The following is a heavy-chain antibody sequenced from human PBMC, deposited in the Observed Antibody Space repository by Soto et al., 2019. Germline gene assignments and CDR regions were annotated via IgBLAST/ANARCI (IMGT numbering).Heavy chain of an antibody. Sequence: QVQLVQSGAEVKKPGSSVKVSCKASGGTFSSYAISWVRQAPGQVLEWMGGIIPIFGTANYAQKFQGRVTITAAESTSTAYMELSSLRSADTAVYYGERGGDTAMVMGYNWFDPGGQGTRVTVSS. CDR3: ERGGDTAMVMGYNWFDP. CDR1: GGTFSSYA. J-gene: IGHJ5*02. V-gene: IGHV1-69*01. CDR2: IIPIFGTA. D-gene: IGHD5-18*01.